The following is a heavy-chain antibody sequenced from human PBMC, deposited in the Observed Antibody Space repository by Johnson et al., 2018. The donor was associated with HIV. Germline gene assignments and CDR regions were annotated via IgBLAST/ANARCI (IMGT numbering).Heavy chain of an antibody. CDR3: ARGFCSSASCYLHAFDI. Sequence: QVQLVESGGGLVKPGGSLRLSCAASGFTFSDYYMSWIRQAPGKGLEWVSYISSSGSTIYYADSVKGRFTISRDNSKNTLYLQMNSLRAEDTAVYYCARGFCSSASCYLHAFDIWGQGTMVTVSS. V-gene: IGHV3-11*04. CDR1: GFTFSDYY. D-gene: IGHD2-2*01. J-gene: IGHJ3*02. CDR2: ISSSGSTI.